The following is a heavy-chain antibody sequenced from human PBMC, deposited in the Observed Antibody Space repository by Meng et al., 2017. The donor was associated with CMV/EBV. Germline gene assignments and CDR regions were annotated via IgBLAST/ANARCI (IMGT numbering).Heavy chain of an antibody. J-gene: IGHJ5*02. CDR2: ISSSGSTI. V-gene: IGHV3-11*04. CDR1: GFTFSDYY. Sequence: GESLKISCAASGFTFSDYYMSLIRQAPGKGLEWVSYISSSGSTIYYADSVKGRFTISRDNAKNSLYLQMNSLRAEDTAVYYCARDIGLSQQWQSNDWFDPWGQGTLVTVSS. D-gene: IGHD6-19*01. CDR3: ARDIGLSQQWQSNDWFDP.